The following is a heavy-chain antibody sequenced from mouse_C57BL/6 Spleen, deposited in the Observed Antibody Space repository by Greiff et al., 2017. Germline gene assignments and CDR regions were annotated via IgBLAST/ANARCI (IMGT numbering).Heavy chain of an antibody. D-gene: IGHD1-1*01. CDR2: IYPGDGDT. CDR3: ARGYYGSSYGWYFDV. V-gene: IGHV1-80*01. Sequence: VKLQQSGAELVKPGASVKISCKASGYAFSSYWMNWVKQRPGKGLEWIGQIYPGDGDTNYNGKFKGKATLTADKSSSTAYMQLSSLTSEDSAVYFCARGYYGSSYGWYFDVWGTGTTVTVSS. CDR1: GYAFSSYW. J-gene: IGHJ1*03.